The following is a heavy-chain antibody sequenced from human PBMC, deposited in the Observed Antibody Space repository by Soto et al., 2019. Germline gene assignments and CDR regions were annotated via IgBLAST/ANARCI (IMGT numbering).Heavy chain of an antibody. Sequence: QVQLQQWGAGLLKPSETLSLTCAVYGGSFSGYYWSWIRQPPGKGLEWIGEINHSGSTNCNPSLKSRVTISVDKSKNQFSLKLSSVTAADTAVYYCAREVTTFYWYFDLWGRGTLVTVSS. CDR3: AREVTTFYWYFDL. D-gene: IGHD4-17*01. CDR2: INHSGST. CDR1: GGSFSGYY. J-gene: IGHJ2*01. V-gene: IGHV4-34*01.